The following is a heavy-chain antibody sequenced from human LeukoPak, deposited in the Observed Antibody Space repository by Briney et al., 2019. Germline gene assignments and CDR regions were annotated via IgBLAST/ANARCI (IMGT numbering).Heavy chain of an antibody. V-gene: IGHV1-2*02. D-gene: IGHD3-3*01. Sequence: GASVKVSCKASGYTFTGYYMHWVRQAPGQGLEWMGWINPNSGGTNYAQKFQGRVTMTRDTSISTAYMELSRLRSDDAAVYYCARSSYDFWSGRLYYFDYWGQGTLVTVSS. J-gene: IGHJ4*02. CDR2: INPNSGGT. CDR1: GYTFTGYY. CDR3: ARSSYDFWSGRLYYFDY.